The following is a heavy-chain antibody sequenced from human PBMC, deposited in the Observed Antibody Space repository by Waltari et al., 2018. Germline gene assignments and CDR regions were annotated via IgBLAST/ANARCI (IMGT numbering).Heavy chain of an antibody. CDR2: INAGNGNT. Sequence: QVQLVQSGAEVKKPGASVKVSCKASGYTFTSYAMHWVRQAPGQRLEWMGWINAGNGNTKYSQKFQGRVTITRDTSASTAYMELSSLRSEDTAVYYCARELGPAQWLVLELGYWGQGTLVTVSS. J-gene: IGHJ4*02. D-gene: IGHD6-19*01. V-gene: IGHV1-3*01. CDR1: GYTFTSYA. CDR3: ARELGPAQWLVLELGY.